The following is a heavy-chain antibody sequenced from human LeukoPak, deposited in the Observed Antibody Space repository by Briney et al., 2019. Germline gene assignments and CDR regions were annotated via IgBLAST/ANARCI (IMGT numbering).Heavy chain of an antibody. CDR1: GGSISSGGYY. CDR2: IYYSGST. V-gene: IGHV4-31*03. CDR3: ARAIGAFYDSSGYYKLDWFDP. Sequence: SETLSLTCTVSGGSISSGGYYWRWLRQHPGKGLEWIGYIYYSGSTYYNPSLKSRVTISVDTSKNQFSLKLSSVTAADTAVYYCARAIGAFYDSSGYYKLDWFDPWGQGTLVTVSS. D-gene: IGHD3-22*01. J-gene: IGHJ5*02.